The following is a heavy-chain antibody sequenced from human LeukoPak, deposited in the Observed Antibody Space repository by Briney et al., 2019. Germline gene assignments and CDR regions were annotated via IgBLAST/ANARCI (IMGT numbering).Heavy chain of an antibody. D-gene: IGHD3-3*01. J-gene: IGHJ4*02. CDR3: AKYSYYDFWSGSRPTEYYFDY. CDR1: GFTFSSYA. CDR2: ISGSGGST. V-gene: IGHV3-23*01. Sequence: PGGSLRLSCAASGFTFSSYAMSWVRQAPGKGLEWVSAISGSGGSTYYADSVKGRFTISRDNSKNTLYLQMNSLRAEDTAVYYCAKYSYYDFWSGSRPTEYYFDYWGQGTLVTVSS.